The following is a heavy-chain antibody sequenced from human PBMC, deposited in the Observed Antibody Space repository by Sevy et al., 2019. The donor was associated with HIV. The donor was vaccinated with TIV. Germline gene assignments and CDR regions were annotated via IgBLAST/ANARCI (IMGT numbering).Heavy chain of an antibody. D-gene: IGHD4-17*01. CDR1: GFAFSNYYA. CDR2: ISYDGSDK. Sequence: GGSLRLSCVASGFAFSNYYAMHWVRQAPGKGLEWVPLISYDGSDKYYADSVKGRFTISRDNFKKTLFLQMNSLTTEDTAVYYCARPRANYVDHYFFYAMDVWGQGTTVTVSS. J-gene: IGHJ6*02. CDR3: ARPRANYVDHYFFYAMDV. V-gene: IGHV3-30-3*01.